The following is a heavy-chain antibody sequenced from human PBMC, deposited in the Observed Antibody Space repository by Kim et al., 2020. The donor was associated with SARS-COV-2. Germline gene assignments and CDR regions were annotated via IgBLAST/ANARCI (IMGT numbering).Heavy chain of an antibody. D-gene: IGHD2-21*02. J-gene: IGHJ6*03. V-gene: IGHV1-3*01. Sequence: ASVKVSCKASGYTFTSYAMHWVRQAPGQRLEWMGWINAGNGNTKYSQKFQGRVTITRDTSASTAYMELSSLRSEDTAVYYCARDGVVTRHYYYYYYYTDVWGKGTTVTVSS. CDR1: GYTFTSYA. CDR3: ARDGVVTRHYYYYYYYTDV. CDR2: INAGNGNT.